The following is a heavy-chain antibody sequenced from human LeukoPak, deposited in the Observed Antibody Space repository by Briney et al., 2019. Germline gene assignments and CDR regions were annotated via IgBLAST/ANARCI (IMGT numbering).Heavy chain of an antibody. CDR3: AKHHRMAARLVYFDY. Sequence: GESLKISCKGSGYSFTSYWIGWVRQAPGKGLEWVSAISGSGDSTYYADSVKGRFTISRDNSRNTLYLQMNSLRVEDTAVYYCAKHHRMAARLVYFDYWGQGTLVTVSS. CDR2: ISGSGDST. J-gene: IGHJ4*02. CDR1: GYSFTSYW. D-gene: IGHD6-6*01. V-gene: IGHV3-23*01.